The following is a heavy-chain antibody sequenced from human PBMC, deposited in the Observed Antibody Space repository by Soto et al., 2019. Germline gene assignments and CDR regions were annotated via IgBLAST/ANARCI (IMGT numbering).Heavy chain of an antibody. CDR3: ARHNYDSSGTAVDG. V-gene: IGHV4-31*03. J-gene: IGHJ6*02. Sequence: PSETLSLACTVSGGSISSGGYYWSWIRQHPGKGLEWIGYIYYSGSTYYNPSLKSRVTISVDTSKNQFSLKLSSVTAADTAVYYCARHNYDSSGTAVDGWAQGTTVTVSS. D-gene: IGHD3-22*01. CDR1: GGSISSGGYY. CDR2: IYYSGST.